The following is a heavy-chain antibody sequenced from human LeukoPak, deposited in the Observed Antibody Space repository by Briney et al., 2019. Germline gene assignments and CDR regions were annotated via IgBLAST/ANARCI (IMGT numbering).Heavy chain of an antibody. D-gene: IGHD1-26*01. V-gene: IGHV3-21*01. CDR1: GFTFSSYG. J-gene: IGHJ4*02. Sequence: GGSLRLSCAASGFTFSSYGMSWVRQAPGKGLEWVSSISSSSSYIYYADLVKGRFTISRDNAKNSPFMQMIGLRAEDTAVYYCARDLSVGAKPDLGFDYWGQGTLVTVSS. CDR3: ARDLSVGAKPDLGFDY. CDR2: ISSSSSYI.